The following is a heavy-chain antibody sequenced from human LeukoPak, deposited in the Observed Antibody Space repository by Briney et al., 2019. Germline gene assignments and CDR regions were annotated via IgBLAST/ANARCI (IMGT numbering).Heavy chain of an antibody. CDR3: AREGFKGYYYYMDV. CDR2: ISGSGEIT. J-gene: IGHJ6*03. V-gene: IGHV3-23*01. Sequence: PGGSLRLSCAASRFIFSSYAMNWVRQAPGKGLEWVSAISGSGEITYYADSVKGRFTISRDNSKNTLYLQMNSLRAEDTAVYYCAREGFKGYYYYMDVWGKGTTVTVSS. D-gene: IGHD3-10*01. CDR1: RFIFSSYA.